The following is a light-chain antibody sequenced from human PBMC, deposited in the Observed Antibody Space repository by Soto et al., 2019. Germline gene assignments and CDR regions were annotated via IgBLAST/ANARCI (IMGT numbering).Light chain of an antibody. CDR1: QGISVY. V-gene: IGKV1-27*01. CDR2: AAS. Sequence: DIQMTQSPSSLSASVGDRVTITCRASQGISVYLAWYQQKPGNIPKLLIFAASTLQSGVPSRFSSSGSGTDFTLTISSLQPEDVATYFCQKYDRAPFTFGPGTKVDIK. CDR3: QKYDRAPFT. J-gene: IGKJ3*01.